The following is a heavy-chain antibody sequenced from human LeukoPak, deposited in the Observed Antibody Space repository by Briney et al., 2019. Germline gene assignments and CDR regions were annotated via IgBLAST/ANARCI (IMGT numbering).Heavy chain of an antibody. CDR3: YGGGY. J-gene: IGHJ4*02. CDR2: ISSNGGST. V-gene: IGHV3-64*01. Sequence: GGSLRLSCAASGFTFSSYAMHWVRQAPGKGLGYVSAISSNGGSTYYANSVEGRFTISRDNSKNTLYLQMGSLRAEDMAVYYCYGGGYWGQGTLVTVSS. D-gene: IGHD4-23*01. CDR1: GFTFSSYA.